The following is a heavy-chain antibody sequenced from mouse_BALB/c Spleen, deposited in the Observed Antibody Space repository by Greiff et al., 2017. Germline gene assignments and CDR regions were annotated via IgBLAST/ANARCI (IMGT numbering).Heavy chain of an antibody. CDR3: ARGLPRYFDV. CDR1: GFTFSSYA. CDR2: ISSGGSYT. J-gene: IGHJ1*01. D-gene: IGHD2-2*01. V-gene: IGHV5-9-4*01. Sequence: EVQLQESGGGLVKPGGSLKLSCAASGFTFSSYAMSWVRQSPEKRLEWVAEISSGGSYTYYPDTVTGRFTISRDNAKNTLYLEMSSLRSEDTAMYYCARGLPRYFDVWGAGTTVTVSS.